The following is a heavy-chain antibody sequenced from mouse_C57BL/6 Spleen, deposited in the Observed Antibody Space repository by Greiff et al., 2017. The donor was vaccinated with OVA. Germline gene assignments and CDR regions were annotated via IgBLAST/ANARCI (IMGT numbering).Heavy chain of an antibody. Sequence: EVKLVESEGGFVQPGSSMKLSCTASGFTFSDYYMAWVRQVPEKGLEWVGKNYYDGSSTYYLDYLKSRFIISRGNAKNILYLQMSSLKSEDTATYYCARDEGTGFDYWGQGTTLTVSS. CDR1: GFTFSDYY. CDR3: ARDEGTGFDY. J-gene: IGHJ2*01. D-gene: IGHD4-1*01. CDR2: NYYDGSST. V-gene: IGHV5-16*01.